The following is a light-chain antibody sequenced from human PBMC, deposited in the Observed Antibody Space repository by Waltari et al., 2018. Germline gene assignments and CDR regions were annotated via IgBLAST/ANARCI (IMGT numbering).Light chain of an antibody. CDR3: QSFDGRRTL. CDR1: ISNIGAGCD. Sequence: QSVLTQPPSVSAAPGRRVTISCTGDISNIGAGCDVHWYQQLPETSPKLLIYGNNNRPSGVPDRFSASRSGTSASLAITGLQAEDEADYYCQSFDGRRTLFGGGTKLTVL. J-gene: IGLJ2*01. V-gene: IGLV1-40*01. CDR2: GNN.